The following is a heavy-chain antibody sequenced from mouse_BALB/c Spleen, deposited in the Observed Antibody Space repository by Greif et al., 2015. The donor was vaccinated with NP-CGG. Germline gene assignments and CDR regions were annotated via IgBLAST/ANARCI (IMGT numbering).Heavy chain of an antibody. J-gene: IGHJ3*01. CDR2: IDPANGNT. Sequence: VQLQQPGAELVKPGASVKLSCTASGFNIKDTYMHWVKQRPEQGLEWIGRIDPANGNTKYDPKFQGKATITADTSSNTAYLQLSSLTSEDTAVYYCARDGYQGWFAYWGQGTLVTVSA. D-gene: IGHD2-3*01. CDR3: ARDGYQGWFAY. V-gene: IGHV14-3*02. CDR1: GFNIKDTY.